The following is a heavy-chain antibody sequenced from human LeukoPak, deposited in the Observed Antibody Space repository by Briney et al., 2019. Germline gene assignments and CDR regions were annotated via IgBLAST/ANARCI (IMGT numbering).Heavy chain of an antibody. Sequence: SMKVSCKASAGTFSSYGASWVRQAPGEGLEWMGGIVPSFRLTTYAHKFRGRVTLSADECMRTVYMEMSSLRSEDTAVYYCARSQRAGYNVYHFDYWGQETLVTVSS. J-gene: IGHJ4*02. D-gene: IGHD5-24*01. CDR2: IVPSFRLT. CDR1: AGTFSSYG. V-gene: IGHV1-69*01. CDR3: ARSQRAGYNVYHFDY.